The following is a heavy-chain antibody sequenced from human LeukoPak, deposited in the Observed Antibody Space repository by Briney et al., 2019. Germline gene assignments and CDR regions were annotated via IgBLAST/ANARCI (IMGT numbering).Heavy chain of an antibody. CDR3: ARGGGYCSSTSRYGWFGP. J-gene: IGHJ5*02. D-gene: IGHD2-2*03. CDR2: IYYSGST. CDR1: GGSISSGGYY. V-gene: IGHV4-31*03. Sequence: SETLSLTCTVSGGSISSGGYYWSWIRQHPGKGLEWIGYIYYSGSTYYNPSLKSRVTISVDTSKNQFSLELSSVTAADTAVYYCARGGGYCSSTSRYGWFGPWGQGTLVTGSS.